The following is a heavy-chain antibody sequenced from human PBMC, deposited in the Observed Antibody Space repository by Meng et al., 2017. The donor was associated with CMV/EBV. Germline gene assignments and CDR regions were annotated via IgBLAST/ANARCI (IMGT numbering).Heavy chain of an antibody. D-gene: IGHD1-26*01. Sequence: SCVNFDDDGMSEVRQDPGKGLEWVSGINWNGGSTDYAAPVNGGIITSSNNTKNSLYLQMNIMRAEDTAFYYCAGVGSGSSVRGWFDSWGQGTLVTVSS. CDR2: INWNGGST. CDR1: CVNFDDDG. CDR3: AGVGSGSSVRGWFDS. V-gene: IGHV3-20*03. J-gene: IGHJ5*01.